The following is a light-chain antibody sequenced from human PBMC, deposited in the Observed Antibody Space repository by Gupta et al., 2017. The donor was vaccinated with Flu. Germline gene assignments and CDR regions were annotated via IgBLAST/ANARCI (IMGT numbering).Light chain of an antibody. J-gene: IGLJ2*01. CDR3: QSDDSSMSVV. CDR1: SSHILACSD. Sequence: SVPISSTGSSSHILACSDLHWYPQLPGTAPKLLIYGNSTRPSGVTDRFSGSKSGTSASLAITGLKEEEEDDYYSQSDDSSMSVVFGGGTKLTVL. V-gene: IGLV1-40*01. CDR2: GNS.